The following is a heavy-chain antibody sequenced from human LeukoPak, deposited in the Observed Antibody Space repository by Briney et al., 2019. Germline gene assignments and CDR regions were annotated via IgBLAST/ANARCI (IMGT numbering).Heavy chain of an antibody. Sequence: SETLSLTCSVSGGSISSYYWGWIRQPPGKGLEWIGSIYYSGSVNYNPSLKTRVTISADTSKNQLSLKLTSVTAADTALYYCARQGSGGRALDIWGQGTMVTVSS. V-gene: IGHV4-39*01. CDR2: IYYSGSV. J-gene: IGHJ3*02. CDR1: GGSISSYY. CDR3: ARQGSGGRALDI.